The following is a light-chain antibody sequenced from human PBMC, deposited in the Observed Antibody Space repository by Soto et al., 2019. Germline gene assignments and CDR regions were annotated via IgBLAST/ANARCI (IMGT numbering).Light chain of an antibody. CDR2: KAS. CDR3: QQYNSFQYT. J-gene: IGKJ2*01. Sequence: DIQMTQSPATLSASVGDRVTITCRASQSISSWLAWYQQQPGKAPNLLVYKASSVESGVPSRFSGSGFGTEFTITMSSLQPDDFATYYCQQYNSFQYTFGQGTRLEIK. V-gene: IGKV1-5*03. CDR1: QSISSW.